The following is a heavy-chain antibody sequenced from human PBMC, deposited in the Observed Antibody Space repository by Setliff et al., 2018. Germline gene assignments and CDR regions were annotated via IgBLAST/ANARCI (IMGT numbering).Heavy chain of an antibody. CDR2: INLGGGST. Sequence: ASVKLSCKASGYTFTSYYVHWVRQAPGQGLEWMGLINLGGGSTSYAQKFQGRVTMTRDTSTSTVYMELGSLRSEDTAVYYCARVYGYSYGYEVYYNYGMDVWGQGTTVTVSS. CDR1: GYTFTSYY. CDR3: ARVYGYSYGYEVYYNYGMDV. J-gene: IGHJ6*02. D-gene: IGHD5-18*01. V-gene: IGHV1-46*01.